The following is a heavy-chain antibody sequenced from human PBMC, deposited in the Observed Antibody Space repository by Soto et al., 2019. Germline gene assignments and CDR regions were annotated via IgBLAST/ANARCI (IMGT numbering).Heavy chain of an antibody. Sequence: GGSLRLSCAASGFTVSSNYMSWVRQAPGKGLEWVSVIYSGGSTYYADSVKGRFTISRHNSKNTLYLQMNSLRAEDTAVYYCARDERDGSGWYGGYYYYYMDVWGKGTTVTVSS. J-gene: IGHJ6*03. CDR2: IYSGGST. D-gene: IGHD6-19*01. CDR1: GFTVSSNY. V-gene: IGHV3-53*04. CDR3: ARDERDGSGWYGGYYYYYMDV.